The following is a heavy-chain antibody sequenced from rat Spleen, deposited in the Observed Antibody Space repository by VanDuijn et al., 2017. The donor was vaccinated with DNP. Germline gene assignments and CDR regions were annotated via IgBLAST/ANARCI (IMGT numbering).Heavy chain of an antibody. J-gene: IGHJ3*01. D-gene: IGHD1-6*01. CDR1: GFTLNDYW. V-gene: IGHV4-2*01. CDR2: INKNGRTI. Sequence: EVKLVESGGGLVQPGRSLKLSCAASGFTLNDYWMGWVRQAPGKGLEWIGEINKNGRTINYTPSLKAKFTISRDNAQNTLFLQMSKLGSEDTAIYYCARAGYYGFMAYWGQGTLVTVSS. CDR3: ARAGYYGFMAY.